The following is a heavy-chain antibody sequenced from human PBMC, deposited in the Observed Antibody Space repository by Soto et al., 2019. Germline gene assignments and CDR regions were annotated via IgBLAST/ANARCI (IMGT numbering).Heavy chain of an antibody. CDR2: ISYDGSNK. Sequence: PGGSLRLSCAASGFTFSSYGMHWVRQAPGEGLEWVALISYDGSNKYYADSVKGRFTISRDYSKNTLYLQMNSLKTEDTAVYYCARGVWFGANYGVDVWGQGTTVTVSS. D-gene: IGHD3-10*01. CDR3: ARGVWFGANYGVDV. CDR1: GFTFSSYG. V-gene: IGHV3-30*03. J-gene: IGHJ6*02.